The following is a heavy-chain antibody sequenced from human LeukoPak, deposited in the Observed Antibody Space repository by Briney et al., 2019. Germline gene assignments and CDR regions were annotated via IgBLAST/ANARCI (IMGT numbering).Heavy chain of an antibody. D-gene: IGHD4-23*01. Sequence: SVKVSCKASEGTFSSYAISWVRQAPGQGLEWMGGIIPIFGTANYAQKFQGRVTITTDESTSTAYMELSSLRSEDTAVYYCASSPAPYGGNSGFDYWGQGTLVTVSS. CDR2: IIPIFGTA. CDR3: ASSPAPYGGNSGFDY. CDR1: EGTFSSYA. J-gene: IGHJ4*02. V-gene: IGHV1-69*05.